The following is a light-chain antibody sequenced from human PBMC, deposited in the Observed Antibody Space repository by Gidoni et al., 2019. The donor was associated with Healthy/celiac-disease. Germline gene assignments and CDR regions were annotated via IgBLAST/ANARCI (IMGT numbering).Light chain of an antibody. Sequence: EIVLTQSPATLSLSPGKRATLSCRAGQCVSSYLAWYQQKPAQAPRRLIYYASTSATAIPARFSGSGSWTDFSLTISSLEPEDFAVSYCHQRCHWPLTFGPGTKVDIK. CDR1: QCVSSY. CDR2: YAS. CDR3: HQRCHWPLT. V-gene: IGKV3-11*01. J-gene: IGKJ3*01.